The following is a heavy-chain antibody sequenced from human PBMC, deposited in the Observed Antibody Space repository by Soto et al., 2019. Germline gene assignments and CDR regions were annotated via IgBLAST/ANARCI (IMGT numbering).Heavy chain of an antibody. CDR2: INHSGST. CDR1: GGSFSGYY. CDR3: AREFSRGRGGFDY. V-gene: IGHV4-34*01. J-gene: IGHJ4*02. Sequence: QVQLQQWGAGLLKPSETLSLTCAVYGGSFSGYYWSWIRQPPGKGLEWIGEINHSGSTNYNPSLKSRVTISVDTSKNQFSLKLSSVTAADTAVYYCAREFSRGRGGFDYWGQGTLVTVSS. D-gene: IGHD3-16*01.